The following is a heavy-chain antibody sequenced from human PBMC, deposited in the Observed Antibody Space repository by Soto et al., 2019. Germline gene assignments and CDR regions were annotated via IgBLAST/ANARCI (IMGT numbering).Heavy chain of an antibody. D-gene: IGHD3-10*01. J-gene: IGHJ3*02. CDR2: ISPILGIA. V-gene: IGHV1-69*02. Sequence: GASVKVSCKASGGTFTSYTINWVRQAPGQGLEWMGRISPILGIANYAQKFQGRVTVTADTSTSTAYMALSSLRSEDTAVYYCASHSRITMIRGATDALDIWGQGTMVTV. CDR3: ASHSRITMIRGATDALDI. CDR1: GGTFTSYT.